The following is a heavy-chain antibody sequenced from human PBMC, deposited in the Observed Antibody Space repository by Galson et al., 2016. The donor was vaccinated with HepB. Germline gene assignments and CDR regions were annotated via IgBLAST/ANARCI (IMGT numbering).Heavy chain of an antibody. V-gene: IGHV4-39*07. CDR3: ARQRRVTYGLHHGLDI. D-gene: IGHD2-21*02. Sequence: SETLSLTCTVSDGSISSSSFSWGWIRQHPGEGLEWIGNISSSGHTISNLSLKSRVTISLDTSENQFFLHLTSVTVADTAVDYCARQRRVTYGLHHGLDIWGKGTTVHVAS. CDR1: DGSISSSSFS. J-gene: IGHJ6*04. CDR2: ISSSGHT.